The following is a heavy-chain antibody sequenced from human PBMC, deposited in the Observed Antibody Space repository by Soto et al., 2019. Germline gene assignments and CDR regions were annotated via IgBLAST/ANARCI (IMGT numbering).Heavy chain of an antibody. J-gene: IGHJ4*02. Sequence: QVQLQESGPGLVKPSETLSLTCTVSGGSIYRSGYYWGLIRQPPGRGLEWIGNIDYNGVTYSNPSLKSRVTISRDTSKNQFSLKLPSVTAADTALYYCGKVLVGATGHTDSDSWGPGTLVAVSS. D-gene: IGHD2-15*01. V-gene: IGHV4-39*01. CDR2: IDYNGVT. CDR3: GKVLVGATGHTDSDS. CDR1: GGSIYRSGYY.